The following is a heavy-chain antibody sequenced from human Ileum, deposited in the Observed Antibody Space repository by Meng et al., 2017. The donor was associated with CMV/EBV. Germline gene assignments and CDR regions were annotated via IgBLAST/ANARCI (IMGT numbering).Heavy chain of an antibody. CDR2: ILQSGDT. J-gene: IGHJ4*02. CDR1: GVSISSNNW. V-gene: IGHV4/OR15-8*02. CDR3: ATARRGCSTNNCYLEN. Sequence: QVQLQASGPGLVKPSGTLSLTCVVSGVSISSNNWWNWVRQPPGKGLEWIGEILQSGDTNHNPSLRSRLSISIDKSKNQVSLILSSVTAADTAVHYCATARRGCSTNNCYLENWGQGTLVTVSS. D-gene: IGHD2-2*01.